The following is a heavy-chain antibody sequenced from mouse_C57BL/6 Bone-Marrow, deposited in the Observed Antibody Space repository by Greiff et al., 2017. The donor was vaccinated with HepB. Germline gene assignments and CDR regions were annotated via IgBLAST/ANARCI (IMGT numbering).Heavy chain of an antibody. CDR3: ARGYYFDY. CDR2: ISHSGST. CDR1: GYSITSDY. V-gene: IGHV3-8*01. J-gene: IGHJ2*01. Sequence: EVKLVESGPGLAKPSQTLSLTCSVTGYSITSDYWNWIRKFPGKKLEYMGYISHSGSTYYNPSLNSRISISRDTSKNQYYQQLHSVTTEETATYYCARGYYFDYWGQGTTLTVSS.